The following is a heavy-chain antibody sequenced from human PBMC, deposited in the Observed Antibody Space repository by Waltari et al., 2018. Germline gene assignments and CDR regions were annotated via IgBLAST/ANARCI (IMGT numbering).Heavy chain of an antibody. CDR3: GRSYYGSYFLDY. V-gene: IGHV4-31*03. J-gene: IGHJ4*02. CDR2: IHYGGST. D-gene: IGHD1-26*01. Sequence: QVQLQESGPGLVKPSQTLSLICTVSGGSISSRAYYWNWIRQHPGKGLEWIGDIHYGGSTYYNPSLRSRVNVSVDTSKNNFSLNLTSVTAADTAVYYCGRSYYGSYFLDYWGQGTVVTVSS. CDR1: GGSISSRAYY.